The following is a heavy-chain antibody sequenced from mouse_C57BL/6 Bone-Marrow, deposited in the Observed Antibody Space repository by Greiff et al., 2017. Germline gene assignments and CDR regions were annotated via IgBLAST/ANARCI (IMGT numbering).Heavy chain of an antibody. CDR3: ASCNCLYAMDY. CDR2: INPNNGGT. V-gene: IGHV1-26*01. J-gene: IGHJ4*01. D-gene: IGHD2-1*01. Sequence: EVQLQQSGPELVKPGASVKISCKASGYTFTDYYMNWVKQSHGKSLEWIGDINPNNGGTSYNQKFKGKSTLSVDKNSSTAYMELRSLTSEDSAVYDCASCNCLYAMDYWGQGTSVTVSS. CDR1: GYTFTDYY.